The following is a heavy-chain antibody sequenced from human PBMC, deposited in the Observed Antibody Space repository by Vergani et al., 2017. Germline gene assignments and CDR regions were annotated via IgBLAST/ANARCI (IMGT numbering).Heavy chain of an antibody. CDR3: ARAPTPSNWFDS. CDR1: GFTFSDYY. Sequence: QVQLVESGGGLVKPGGSLRLSCAASGFTFSDYYMSWIRQAPGKGLEWVSYISSSSSYTNYADSVKGRFTISRDNAKNSLYLQMNSLRAEDTAVYYCARAPTPSNWFDSWGQGTLVTVSS. CDR2: ISSSSSYT. V-gene: IGHV3-11*06. J-gene: IGHJ5*01.